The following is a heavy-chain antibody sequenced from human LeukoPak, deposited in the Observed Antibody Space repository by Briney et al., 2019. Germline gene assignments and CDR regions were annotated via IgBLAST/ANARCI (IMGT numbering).Heavy chain of an antibody. CDR2: IYYSGST. V-gene: IGHV4-59*08. J-gene: IGHJ5*02. Sequence: PSETLSLTCTVSGGSINSYYWSWIRQPPGKGLEWIGYIYYSGSTNYNPSLKSRVTISVDTSKNQFSLKLSSVTAADTAVYYCARGRIAARPRHNWFDPWGQGTLVTVSS. CDR3: ARGRIAARPRHNWFDP. CDR1: GGSINSYY. D-gene: IGHD6-6*01.